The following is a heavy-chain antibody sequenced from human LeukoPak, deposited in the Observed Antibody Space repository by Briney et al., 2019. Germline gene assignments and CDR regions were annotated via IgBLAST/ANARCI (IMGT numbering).Heavy chain of an antibody. CDR1: GGSISSYY. D-gene: IGHD3-22*01. V-gene: IGHV4-59*08. CDR2: IYYSGST. J-gene: IGHJ4*02. Sequence: SETLSLTRTVSGGSISSYYWSWIRQPPGKGLEWIGYIYYSGSTNYNPSLKSRVTISVDTSKNQFSLKLSSVTAADTAVYYCARFSYYYDSSGYFHWGQGTLVTVSS. CDR3: ARFSYYYDSSGYFH.